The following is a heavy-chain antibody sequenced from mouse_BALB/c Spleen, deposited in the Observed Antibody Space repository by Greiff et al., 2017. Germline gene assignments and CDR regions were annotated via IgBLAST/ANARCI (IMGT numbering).Heavy chain of an antibody. D-gene: IGHD1-1*01. V-gene: IGHV2-9*02. CDR2: IWAGGST. CDR1: GFSLTSYG. CDR3: ARESLNYYGSSYWYFDV. Sequence: VKLQQSGPGLVAPSQSLSITCTVSGFSLTSYGVHWVRQPPGKGLEWLGVIWAGGSTNYNSALMSRLSISKDNSKSQVFLKMNSLQTDDTAMYYCARESLNYYGSSYWYFDVWGAGTTVTVSS. J-gene: IGHJ1*01.